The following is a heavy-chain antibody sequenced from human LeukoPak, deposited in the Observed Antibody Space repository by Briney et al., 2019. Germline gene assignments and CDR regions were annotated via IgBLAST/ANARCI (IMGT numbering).Heavy chain of an antibody. V-gene: IGHV3-15*01. CDR1: GFTFSNAW. J-gene: IGHJ4*02. Sequence: NTGGSLRLSCAASGFTFSNAWMSGVRQAPGKGLEWVGRIKSKTDGGTTDYAAPVKGRFTISRDDSKNTLYLQMNSLKTEDTAVYYCTTRSMTTVTTGGVNHFDYWGQGTLVTVSS. D-gene: IGHD4-17*01. CDR2: IKSKTDGGTT. CDR3: TTRSMTTVTTGGVNHFDY.